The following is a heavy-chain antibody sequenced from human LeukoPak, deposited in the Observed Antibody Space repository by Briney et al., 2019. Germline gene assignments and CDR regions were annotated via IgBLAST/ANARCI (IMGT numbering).Heavy chain of an antibody. J-gene: IGHJ3*02. CDR3: ARSSSGWLGAFDI. CDR2: IYYSGST. V-gene: IGHV4-31*03. Sequence: SETLSLTCTVSGYSISSGYYWSWIRQHPGKGLEWIGYIYYSGSTYYNPSLKSRVTISVDTSKNQFSLKLSSVTAEDTAVYYCARSSSGWLGAFDIWGQGTMVTVSS. D-gene: IGHD6-19*01. CDR1: GYSISSGYY.